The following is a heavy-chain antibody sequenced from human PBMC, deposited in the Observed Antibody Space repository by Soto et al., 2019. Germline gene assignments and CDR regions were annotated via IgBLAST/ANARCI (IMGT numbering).Heavy chain of an antibody. CDR3: VRHASSGSHFES. V-gene: IGHV3-7*01. Sequence: WGSXRLSCESSGVTFRRYWISLIRQAPGNRLEWVANVKQDGSQIYLVDSVKGRFTLSRDNAKNSLFLQMKSMRAEATAAYYCVRHASSGSHFESWGQGTLVTVSS. D-gene: IGHD6-19*01. J-gene: IGHJ4*02. CDR2: VKQDGSQI. CDR1: GVTFRRYW.